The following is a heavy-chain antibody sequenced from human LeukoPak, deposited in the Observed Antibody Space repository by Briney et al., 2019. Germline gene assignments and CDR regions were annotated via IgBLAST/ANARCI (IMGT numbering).Heavy chain of an antibody. J-gene: IGHJ5*02. CDR2: ISYDGSNK. Sequence: GGSLRLSCAASGFTFSSYGMHWVRQAPGKGLEWVAVISYDGSNKYYADSVKGRFTISRDNSKNTLYLQMNSLRAEDTAVYYCAKATYKGSGSLNWFDPWGQGTLVTVSS. V-gene: IGHV3-30*18. CDR3: AKATYKGSGSLNWFDP. CDR1: GFTFSSYG. D-gene: IGHD3-10*01.